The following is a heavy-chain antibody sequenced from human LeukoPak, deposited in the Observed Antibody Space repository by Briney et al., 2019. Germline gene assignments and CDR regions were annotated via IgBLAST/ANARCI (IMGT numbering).Heavy chain of an antibody. CDR3: ASPWSSGGFDY. J-gene: IGHJ4*02. CDR1: GGSISSSSYF. D-gene: IGHD6-19*01. V-gene: IGHV4-39*01. Sequence: PSETLSLTCTVSGGSISSSSYFWGWIRQPPVKGLERIGRIYYSGSTSYTTSLNTPVTLSVDTSKNQSSLKLSSVTAADTAVYYCASPWSSGGFDYWGQGTLVTVSS. CDR2: IYYSGST.